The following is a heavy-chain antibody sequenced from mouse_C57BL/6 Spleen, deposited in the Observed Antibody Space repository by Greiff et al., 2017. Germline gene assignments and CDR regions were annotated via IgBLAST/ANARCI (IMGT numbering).Heavy chain of an antibody. Sequence: EVQLQQSGPELVKPGASVKLSCKASGYTFTDYYMNWVKQSHGKSLEWIGDINPNNGGTSYNQKFKGKATLTVDKSSSTAYMELRSLTSEDSAVYYCARFYYAMDYWGQGTSVTVSS. J-gene: IGHJ4*01. V-gene: IGHV1-26*01. CDR2: INPNNGGT. CDR3: ARFYYAMDY. CDR1: GYTFTDYY.